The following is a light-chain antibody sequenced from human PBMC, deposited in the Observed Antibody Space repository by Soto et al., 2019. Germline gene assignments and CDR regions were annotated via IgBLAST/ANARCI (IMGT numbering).Light chain of an antibody. CDR3: QQSYSTTWT. V-gene: IGKV1-39*01. Sequence: EIKMTQSPSSLSASRGDGVSITCRARQSISRYLNWYQQKPGKAPKLLIYGASSLQSGVPSRFSGSGSGTDFTLTISSLQPEDCAPYSCQQSYSTTWTFGQGTKVDIK. CDR1: QSISRY. J-gene: IGKJ1*01. CDR2: GAS.